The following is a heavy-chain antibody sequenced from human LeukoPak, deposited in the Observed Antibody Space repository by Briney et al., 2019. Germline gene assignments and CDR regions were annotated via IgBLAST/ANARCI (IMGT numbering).Heavy chain of an antibody. J-gene: IGHJ4*02. Sequence: ASVKVSCKASGYTFTGYYMHWVRQAPGQGLEWMGWMNPNSGNTGYAQKFQGRVTMTRNTSISTAYMELSSLRSEDTAVYYCARGRMITFGGVIFYYFDYWGQGTLVTVSS. CDR2: MNPNSGNT. V-gene: IGHV1-8*02. CDR1: GYTFTGYY. CDR3: ARGRMITFGGVIFYYFDY. D-gene: IGHD3-16*02.